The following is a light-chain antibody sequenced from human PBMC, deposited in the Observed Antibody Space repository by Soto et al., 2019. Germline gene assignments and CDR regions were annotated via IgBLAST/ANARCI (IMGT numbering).Light chain of an antibody. CDR1: QNIRSR. J-gene: IGKJ1*01. Sequence: DFQMTHAPSSLSASVGDRVTITCRSSQNIRSRLACFQQKPGKAPKLLIYEASSFESGVPQRFSGSGYATEFTLTISTLKTDDFSTYYDQHYRSYETVGQGTRV. V-gene: IGKV1-5*01. CDR2: EAS. CDR3: QHYRSYET.